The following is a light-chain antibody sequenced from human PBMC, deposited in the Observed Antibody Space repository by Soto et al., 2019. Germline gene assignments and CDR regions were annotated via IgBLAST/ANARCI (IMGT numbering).Light chain of an antibody. CDR2: AAS. CDR1: QSISSY. J-gene: IGKJ1*01. Sequence: DIEMTQSPSSLSASVGDRVTITCRASQSISSYLNWYQQKPGKAPKLLIYAASTLQFGVPSRFTGSGSGTDFTLTISSLQPEDFATYYCQQSYRSPPFGQGTKVDI. V-gene: IGKV1-39*01. CDR3: QQSYRSPP.